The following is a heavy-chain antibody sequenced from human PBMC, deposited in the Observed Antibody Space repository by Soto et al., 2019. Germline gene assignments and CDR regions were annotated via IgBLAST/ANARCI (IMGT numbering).Heavy chain of an antibody. J-gene: IGHJ6*02. CDR3: ARDHPRNYYYYGIDV. V-gene: IGHV4-31*03. CDR1: GGSISSGGYY. Sequence: SETLSLTCTVSGGSISSGGYYWSWIRQHPGKGLEWIGYIYYSGSTYYNPSLKSRVTISVDTSKNQFSLKLSSVTAADTAVYYCARDHPRNYYYYGIDVWGQGTTVTVSS. CDR2: IYYSGST.